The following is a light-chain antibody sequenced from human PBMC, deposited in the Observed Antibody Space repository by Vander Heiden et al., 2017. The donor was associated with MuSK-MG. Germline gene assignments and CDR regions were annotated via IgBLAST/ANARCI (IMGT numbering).Light chain of an antibody. J-gene: IGLJ2*01. CDR2: GRK. V-gene: IGLV3-19*01. Sequence: SSEMTQDPAVSVSLGQTVRITCQGDSLRRYYSSWYKPTPGQAPVLVIYGRKNRDQGTPERFSGSSSGNTASLTITGAQAEDEADYYCNSRDSSGNCVPFGGGTMLTVL. CDR3: NSRDSSGNCVP. CDR1: SLRRYY.